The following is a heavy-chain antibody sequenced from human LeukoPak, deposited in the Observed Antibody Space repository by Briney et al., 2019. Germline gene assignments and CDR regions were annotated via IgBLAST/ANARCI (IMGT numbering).Heavy chain of an antibody. CDR2: IFHAGHT. D-gene: IGHD2-21*01. J-gene: IGHJ3*02. CDR3: ARSSLLDAFDI. CDR1: GGSISSGDYP. V-gene: IGHV4-30-2*05. Sequence: SETLSLTCAVSGGSISSGDYPWSWIRQPPGKGLEWIGYIFHAGHTSYNPSLKSRVTISVDTSKNQFSLKLSSVTAADTAVYYCARSSLLDAFDIWGQGTMVTVSS.